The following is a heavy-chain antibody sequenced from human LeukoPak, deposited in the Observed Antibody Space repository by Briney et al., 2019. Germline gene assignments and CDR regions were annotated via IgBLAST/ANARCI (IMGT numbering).Heavy chain of an antibody. J-gene: IGHJ4*02. CDR3: ARDGVENSSWYPLDS. CDR2: IYTSGST. CDR1: GGSISSYY. V-gene: IGHV4-4*07. D-gene: IGHD6-13*01. Sequence: SETLSLTCAVYGGSISSYYWSWVRQPAGEGLEWIGRIYTSGSTNYKPSLKSRVTMSVDTSKNQFSLKLTSVTAADTAVYYCARDGVENSSWYPLDSWGPGTLVTVSS.